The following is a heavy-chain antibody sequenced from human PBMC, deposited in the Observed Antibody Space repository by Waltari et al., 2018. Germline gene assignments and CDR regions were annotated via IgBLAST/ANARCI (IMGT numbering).Heavy chain of an antibody. D-gene: IGHD6-13*01. CDR1: GGSISSYY. V-gene: IGHV4-59*01. J-gene: IGHJ5*02. CDR2: IYYSGST. CDR3: ARDIEGIAAENWFDP. Sequence: QVQLQESGPGLVKPAETLSLTCTVSGGSISSYYWSGIRQPPGKGLEWIGYIYYSGSTNYNPSLKSRVTISVDTSKNQFSLKLSSVTAADTAVYYCARDIEGIAAENWFDPWGQGTLVTVSS.